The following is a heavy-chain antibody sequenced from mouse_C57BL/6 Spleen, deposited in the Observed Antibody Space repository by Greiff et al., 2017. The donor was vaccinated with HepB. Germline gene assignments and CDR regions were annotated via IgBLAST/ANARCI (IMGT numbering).Heavy chain of an antibody. V-gene: IGHV5-17*01. CDR1: GFTFSGYG. Sequence: EVQLQESGGGLVKPGGSLKLSCAASGFTFSGYGMHWVRQAPEKGLEWVAYISSGSSTIYYADTVKGRFTISRDNAKNTLFLQMTSLRSEDTAMYYCASRGYDRENYFDYWGQGTTLTVSS. CDR3: ASRGYDRENYFDY. D-gene: IGHD2-2*01. J-gene: IGHJ2*01. CDR2: ISSGSSTI.